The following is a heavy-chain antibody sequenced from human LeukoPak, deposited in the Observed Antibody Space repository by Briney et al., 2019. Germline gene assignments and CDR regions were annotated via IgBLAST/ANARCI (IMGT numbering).Heavy chain of an antibody. Sequence: GASVKVSCKASGCTFTSYYIHWVRQAPGQGLEWMGIINPSGGSTSYAQKFQGRVTMTRDTSTSTVYMELSSLRSEDTAVYYCARDRGSYLAYWGQGTLVTVSS. CDR1: GCTFTSYY. D-gene: IGHD1-26*01. CDR3: ARDRGSYLAY. V-gene: IGHV1-46*01. CDR2: INPSGGST. J-gene: IGHJ4*02.